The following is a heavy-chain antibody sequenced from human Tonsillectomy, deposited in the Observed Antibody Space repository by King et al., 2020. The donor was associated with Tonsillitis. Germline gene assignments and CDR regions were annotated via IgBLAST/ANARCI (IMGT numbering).Heavy chain of an antibody. CDR1: GFTFNTYC. Sequence: VQLVESGGGVVQPGRSLRLSCAASGFTFNTYCMHWVRQAPGKGLEWVALITYDSNYKYYAEALQGRFSIARDNSKNTLYLQMSSLGAEETAWYYCAKATDTYGPLWGMDVWGQGARGTVSS. J-gene: IGHJ6*02. CDR2: ITYDSNYK. V-gene: IGHV3-30*18. D-gene: IGHD2-21*01. CDR3: AKATDTYGPLWGMDV.